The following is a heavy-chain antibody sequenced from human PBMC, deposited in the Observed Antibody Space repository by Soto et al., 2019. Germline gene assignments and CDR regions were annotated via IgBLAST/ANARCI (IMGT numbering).Heavy chain of an antibody. J-gene: IGHJ4*02. CDR3: ARDPLLGYCSSTSCYDGNFFDY. CDR2: ISSSSSYI. V-gene: IGHV3-21*01. CDR1: GFTFSSYS. D-gene: IGHD2-2*01. Sequence: GGSLRLSCAASGFTFSSYSMNWVRQAPGKGLEWVSSISSSSSYIYYADSVKGRFTISRDNAKNSLYLQMHSLRAEDTAVYYCARDPLLGYCSSTSCYDGNFFDYWGQGTLVTVSS.